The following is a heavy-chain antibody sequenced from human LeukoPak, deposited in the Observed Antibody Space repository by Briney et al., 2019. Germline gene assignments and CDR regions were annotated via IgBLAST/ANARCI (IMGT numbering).Heavy chain of an antibody. V-gene: IGHV3-23*01. J-gene: IGHJ4*02. CDR1: GFTFSSYA. D-gene: IGHD3-22*01. CDR2: ISGSGGST. CDR3: AKELWYYYDSSGYYSQPFDY. Sequence: PGWSLRLSCAASGFTFSSYAMSWVRQAPGKGLEWVSAISGSGGSTCYADSVKGRFTISRDNSKNTLYLQMNSLRAEGTAVYYCAKELWYYYDSSGYYSQPFDYWGQGTLVTVSS.